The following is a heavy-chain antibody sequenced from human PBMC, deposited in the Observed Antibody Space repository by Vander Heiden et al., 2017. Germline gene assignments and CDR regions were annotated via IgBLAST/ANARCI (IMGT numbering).Heavy chain of an antibody. CDR1: GFSFSSFA. D-gene: IGHD1-1*01. CDR3: AKDDGGTFLTSYES. Sequence: DVQLLESGGGLVQPGGSLRLSCAASGFSFSSFAMSWVRQAPGKGLEWVSLISRSGDSTQYADPVKGRFTISRDNSKNMLYLQMNTLRAEDTAVYYCAKDDGGTFLTSYESWGQGTLVTVSS. CDR2: ISRSGDST. V-gene: IGHV3-23*01. J-gene: IGHJ5*02.